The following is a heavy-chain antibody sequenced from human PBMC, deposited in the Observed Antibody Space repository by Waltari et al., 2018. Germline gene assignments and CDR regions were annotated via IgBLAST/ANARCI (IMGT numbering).Heavy chain of an antibody. D-gene: IGHD5-12*01. Sequence: QVQLVQSGAEVKKPGASVKVSCKASGYTFTSYDINWVRQATGQGLEWMGWMNPTGGNTGYAQKFQGRVTMTRNTSISTAYMELSSLRSEDTAVYYCATYSGYERGRDYWGQGTLVTVSS. V-gene: IGHV1-8*01. J-gene: IGHJ4*02. CDR1: GYTFTSYD. CDR3: ATYSGYERGRDY. CDR2: MNPTGGNT.